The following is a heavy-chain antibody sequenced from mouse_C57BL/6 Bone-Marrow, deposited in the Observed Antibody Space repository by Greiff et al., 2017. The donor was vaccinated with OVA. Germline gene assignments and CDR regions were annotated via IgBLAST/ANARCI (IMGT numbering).Heavy chain of an antibody. CDR2: INPSTGGT. Sequence: EVQLQQSGPELVKPGASVKISCKASGYSFTGYYMNWVKQSPEKSLEWIGEINPSTGGTTYNQKFKAKATLTVDKSSSTAYMQLKSLTSEDSAVYYCARWNMVTTSFDYWGQGTTLTVSS. CDR3: ARWNMVTTSFDY. CDR1: GYSFTGYY. D-gene: IGHD2-2*01. J-gene: IGHJ2*01. V-gene: IGHV1-42*01.